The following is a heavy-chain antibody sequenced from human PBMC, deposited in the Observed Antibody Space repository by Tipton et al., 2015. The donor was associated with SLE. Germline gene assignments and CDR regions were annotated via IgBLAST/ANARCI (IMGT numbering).Heavy chain of an antibody. CDR2: ISYSRST. CDR1: GGSISSHH. Sequence: TLSLTCTASGGSISSHHWTWIRPPPGKGLEWVGYISYSRSTNYNPSLKSRPTISLDTSKNQFSLRLTSVTAADTAVYYCARAPFYDFSSGYYGGWFDPWGRGTPVTVSS. J-gene: IGHJ5*02. D-gene: IGHD3-3*01. V-gene: IGHV4-59*11. CDR3: ARAPFYDFSSGYYGGWFDP.